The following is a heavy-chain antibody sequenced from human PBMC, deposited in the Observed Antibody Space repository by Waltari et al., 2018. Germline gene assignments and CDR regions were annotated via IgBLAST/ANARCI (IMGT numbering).Heavy chain of an antibody. D-gene: IGHD3-22*01. CDR3: AKDLYDSSGPDY. CDR1: GFTFGVDT. Sequence: EVQLVESGGVVVRPGGSLSLPWAAPGFTFGVDTRHRVGQAPGKGLEWVSLISWDGGSTYYADSVKGRFTISRDNSKNSLYLQMNSLRTEDTALYYCAKDLYDSSGPDYWGQGTLVTVSS. J-gene: IGHJ4*02. V-gene: IGHV3-43*01. CDR2: ISWDGGST.